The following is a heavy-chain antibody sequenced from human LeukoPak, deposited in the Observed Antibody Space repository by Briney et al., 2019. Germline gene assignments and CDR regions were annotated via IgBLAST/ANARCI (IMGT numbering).Heavy chain of an antibody. D-gene: IGHD3-10*01. CDR1: GFTFSSYA. Sequence: GGSLRLSCAASGFTFSSYAMNWVRQAPGKGLEWVSAISGSGAGTYYADSVKGRFTISRDNSKNTLYLPMNSLRAEDTAVYYCAKGLDGSGSYSPLDYWGQGTLVTVSS. J-gene: IGHJ4*02. CDR3: AKGLDGSGSYSPLDY. V-gene: IGHV3-23*01. CDR2: ISGSGAGT.